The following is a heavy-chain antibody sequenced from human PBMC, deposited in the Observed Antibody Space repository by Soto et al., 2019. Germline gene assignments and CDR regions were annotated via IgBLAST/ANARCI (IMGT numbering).Heavy chain of an antibody. V-gene: IGHV3-30*18. Sequence: GGSLRLSCAASGFTFSSYGMHWVRQAPGKGLEWVAVISYDGSNKYYADSVKGRFTISRDNSKNTLYLQMNSLRAEDTAVYYCAKDSGYSSGWYFDYWGQGTL. D-gene: IGHD6-19*01. J-gene: IGHJ4*02. CDR1: GFTFSSYG. CDR3: AKDSGYSSGWYFDY. CDR2: ISYDGSNK.